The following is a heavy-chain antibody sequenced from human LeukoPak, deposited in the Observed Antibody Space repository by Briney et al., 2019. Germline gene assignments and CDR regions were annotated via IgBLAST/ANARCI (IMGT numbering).Heavy chain of an antibody. J-gene: IGHJ4*02. CDR3: AEGDWKWDLPGMFFDY. CDR2: IRYDGSND. Sequence: GGSLRLTCKASGFTFSSYGMHWVRQAPGKGLEWVAFIRYDGSNDYYADSVKGRITISRDNSKDTLYLEMNSLRPEDTAVYYCAEGDWKWDLPGMFFDYWGQGDQVTVSS. D-gene: IGHD1-26*01. V-gene: IGHV3-30*02. CDR1: GFTFSSYG.